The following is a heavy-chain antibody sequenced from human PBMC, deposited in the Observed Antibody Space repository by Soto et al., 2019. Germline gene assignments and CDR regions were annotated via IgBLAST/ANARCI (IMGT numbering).Heavy chain of an antibody. V-gene: IGHV3-30*03. D-gene: IGHD2-2*01. CDR3: ARGHSSNYYYYY. CDR1: GFTFSSYG. CDR2: ISYDGDNK. Sequence: PGGSLRLSCVASGFTFSSYGMHWVRQAPGKGLEWVAIISYDGDNKYYEDSVKGRFTISRDNSKNTLYLQMNSLRAEDTAVYYCARGHSSNYYYYYWGQGTLVTVSS. J-gene: IGHJ4*02.